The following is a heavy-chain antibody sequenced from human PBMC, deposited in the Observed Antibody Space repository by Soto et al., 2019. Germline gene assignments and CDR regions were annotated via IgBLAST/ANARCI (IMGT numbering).Heavy chain of an antibody. CDR2: IVNDGSKK. Sequence: QVQLVESGGGVVQPGTSLRLSCAASGFPFSNYGFHWVRQAPCKGLEWVAVIVNDGSKKFHADSVKGRFTISRDNSNNMLYLQVDSLRAEDTAVYYCVRDDDGVQNGLDVWGQGTMVTVFS. J-gene: IGHJ3*01. V-gene: IGHV3-33*01. CDR3: VRDDDGVQNGLDV. D-gene: IGHD2-8*01. CDR1: GFPFSNYG.